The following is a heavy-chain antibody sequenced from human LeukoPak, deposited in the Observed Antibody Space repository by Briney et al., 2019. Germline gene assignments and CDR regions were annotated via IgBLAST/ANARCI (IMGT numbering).Heavy chain of an antibody. CDR3: AKPKSIAVAAFDY. CDR2: ISGSGGST. J-gene: IGHJ4*02. D-gene: IGHD6-19*01. CDR1: GFTFISYG. Sequence: GGSLRLSCAASGFTFISYGMSWVRQAPGKGLEWVSAISGSGGSTYYADSVKGRFTISRDNSKNTLYLQMNSLRAEDTAVYYCAKPKSIAVAAFDYWGQGTLVSVSS. V-gene: IGHV3-23*01.